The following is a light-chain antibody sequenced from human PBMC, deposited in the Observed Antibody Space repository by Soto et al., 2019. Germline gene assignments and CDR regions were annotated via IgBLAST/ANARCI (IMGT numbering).Light chain of an antibody. CDR3: QTWGTGIHWV. V-gene: IGLV4-69*01. CDR1: SGHSSYA. CDR2: LNSDGSH. J-gene: IGLJ3*02. Sequence: QTVVTQSPSASASLGASVKLTCTLSSGHSSYAIAWHQQQPEKGPRYLMKLNSDGSHSKGDGIPDRFSGSSSGAERYLTISSLQSEDEADYYCQTWGTGIHWVLGGGTKLTVL.